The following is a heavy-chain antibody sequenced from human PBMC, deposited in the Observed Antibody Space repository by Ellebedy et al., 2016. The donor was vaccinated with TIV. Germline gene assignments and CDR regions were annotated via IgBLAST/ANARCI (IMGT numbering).Heavy chain of an antibody. CDR2: IVGGGA. Sequence: GESLKISCAASGFTFSGYAMSWVRQAPGKGLEWVSGIVGGGAERYADSVKGRFTISRDNSKNTVDLQMKSLRDEDTAVYFCAKDRTAGDGYWVFDSWGQGTLVTVSS. CDR3: AKDRTAGDGYWVFDS. CDR1: GFTFSGYA. D-gene: IGHD5-18*01. J-gene: IGHJ4*02. V-gene: IGHV3-23*01.